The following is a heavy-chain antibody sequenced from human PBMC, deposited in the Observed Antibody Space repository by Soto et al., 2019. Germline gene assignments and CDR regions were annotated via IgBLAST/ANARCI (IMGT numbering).Heavy chain of an antibody. D-gene: IGHD1-26*01. V-gene: IGHV1-2*04. CDR3: ARDPGVSGPPDYYYYGMDV. CDR2: INPNSGGT. Sequence: ASVKVSCKASGYTFTGYYMHWVRQAPGQGLEWMGWINPNSGGTNYAQKFQGWVTMTRDTSISTAYIELSRLRSDDTAVYYWARDPGVSGPPDYYYYGMDVWGQGTTVTVS. J-gene: IGHJ6*02. CDR1: GYTFTGYY.